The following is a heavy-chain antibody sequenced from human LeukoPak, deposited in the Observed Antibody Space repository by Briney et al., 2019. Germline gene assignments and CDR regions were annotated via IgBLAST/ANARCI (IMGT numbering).Heavy chain of an antibody. CDR1: GFTFSNAW. CDR2: LYSGYTT. V-gene: IGHV3-66*01. J-gene: IGHJ4*02. D-gene: IGHD6-19*01. CDR3: ARDSSSGWLFDS. Sequence: GGSLRLSCAASGFTFSNAWMNWVRQAPGKGLEWVSVLYSGYTTYYADSVKGRFTISRDNSKNTVYLQMNSLRAEDTAVYYCARDSSSGWLFDSWGQGTLVTVSS.